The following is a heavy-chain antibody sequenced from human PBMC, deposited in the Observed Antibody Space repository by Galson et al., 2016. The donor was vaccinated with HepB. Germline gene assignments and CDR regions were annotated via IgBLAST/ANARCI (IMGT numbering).Heavy chain of an antibody. CDR1: GFTFSFYS. CDR2: IAASESFR. J-gene: IGHJ4*02. V-gene: IGHV3-21*01. CDR3: ARVSSGDFEDS. D-gene: IGHD4-17*01. Sequence: SLRLSCAASGFTFSFYSMNWVRQAPGKGLEWVSSIAASESFRYYADSVRGRFTISRDNPANSLSLQMNNLRVEDTAVYYCARVSSGDFEDSWGQGTLVTVS.